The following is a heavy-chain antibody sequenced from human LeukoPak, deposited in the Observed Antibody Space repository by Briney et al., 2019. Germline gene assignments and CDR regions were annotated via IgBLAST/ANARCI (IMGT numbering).Heavy chain of an antibody. CDR3: GRGRNMAV. J-gene: IGHJ6*02. V-gene: IGHV3-7*01. CDR1: GFTVSSNW. Sequence: GGSLRLSCAASGFTVSSNWMNWVRQAPGKGLEWVANIKEDGSEKYCVDSVKGRFTISRDNAKNSLYLQMNSLRVEDTAVYYCGRGRNMAVWGQGTTVTVSS. CDR2: IKEDGSEK.